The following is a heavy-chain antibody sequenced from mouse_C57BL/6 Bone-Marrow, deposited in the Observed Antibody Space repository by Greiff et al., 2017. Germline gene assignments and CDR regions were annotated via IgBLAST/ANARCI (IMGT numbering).Heavy chain of an antibody. CDR2: ISYDGSN. CDR3: ARDEGYYDDFDY. CDR1: GYSITSGYY. J-gene: IGHJ2*01. D-gene: IGHD2-3*01. Sequence: EPGPGLVKPSQSLSLTCSVTGYSITSGYYWNWIRQFPGNKLEWMGYISYDGSNNYNPSLKNRISITRDTSKNQSFLKLNSVTTEDTATYYCARDEGYYDDFDYWGQGTTLTVSA. V-gene: IGHV3-6*01.